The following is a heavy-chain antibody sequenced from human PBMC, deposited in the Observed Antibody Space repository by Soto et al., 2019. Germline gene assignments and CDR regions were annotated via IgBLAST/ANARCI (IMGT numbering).Heavy chain of an antibody. Sequence: QVQLVQSGAEVKKPGASLKVSCKASGYTFTSYDINWVRQATGQGLEWMGWMNPTSGNTGYAQKFQGRFTMTRNTSISTAYMELSSLRSEDPAGYYCAKTLYGDHVDYWGQGTLVTVAS. D-gene: IGHD4-17*01. CDR1: GYTFTSYD. V-gene: IGHV1-8*01. J-gene: IGHJ4*02. CDR3: AKTLYGDHVDY. CDR2: MNPTSGNT.